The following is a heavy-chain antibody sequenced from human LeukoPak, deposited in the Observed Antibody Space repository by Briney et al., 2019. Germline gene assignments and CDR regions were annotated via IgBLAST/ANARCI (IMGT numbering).Heavy chain of an antibody. CDR1: GGSFSGYY. CDR2: INHSGST. V-gene: IGHV4-34*01. D-gene: IGHD5-18*01. J-gene: IGHJ4*02. Sequence: PSETLSLTCAVYGGSFSGYYWSWIRQPPGKGLEWIGEINHSGSTNYNPSLKSRVTISVDTSKNQSSLKLSSVTAADTAVYYCARGNVDTAMVPNFDYWGQGTLVTVSS. CDR3: ARGNVDTAMVPNFDY.